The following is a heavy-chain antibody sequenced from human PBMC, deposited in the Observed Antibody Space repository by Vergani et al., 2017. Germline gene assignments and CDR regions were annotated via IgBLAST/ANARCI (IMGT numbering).Heavy chain of an antibody. D-gene: IGHD2-2*01. CDR2: IYYSGST. CDR1: GGSISSSSYY. CDR3: ASFESGSGYCSSTSCHVSGMDV. V-gene: IGHV4-39*01. J-gene: IGHJ6*02. Sequence: QLQLQESGPGLVKPSETLSLTCTVSGGSISSSSYYWGWIRQPPGKGLEWIGSIYYSGSTYYNPSLKSRVTISIDTSKNQFSLKLSSVTAADTAVYYCASFESGSGYCSSTSCHVSGMDVWGQGTTVTVSS.